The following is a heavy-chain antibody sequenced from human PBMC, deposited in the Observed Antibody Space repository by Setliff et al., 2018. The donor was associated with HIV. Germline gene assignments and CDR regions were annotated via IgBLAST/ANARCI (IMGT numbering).Heavy chain of an antibody. CDR1: GFTLSDHY. V-gene: IGHV3-72*01. D-gene: IGHD5-18*01. Sequence: GGSLRLSCAASGFTLSDHYMDWVRQAPGKGPEWFGRIRPKRKSSTTEYAASVKGRFTISRDDSKNSLYLQMNSLKNEDTAVYYCTRHVDSGTYMDVWGRGTTVTVSS. J-gene: IGHJ6*03. CDR3: TRHVDSGTYMDV. CDR2: IRPKRKSSTT.